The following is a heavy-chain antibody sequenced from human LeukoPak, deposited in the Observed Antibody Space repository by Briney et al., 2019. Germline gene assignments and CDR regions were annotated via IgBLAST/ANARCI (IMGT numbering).Heavy chain of an antibody. J-gene: IGHJ4*02. D-gene: IGHD5-18*01. CDR1: GFTFSSYG. V-gene: IGHV3-33*06. Sequence: GRSLRLPCAASGFTFSSYGMHWVRQAPGKGLEWVAVIWYDGSNKYYADSVKGRFTISRDNSKNTLYLQMNSLRAEDTAVYYCAKALTPRDTAMVKGYWGQGTLVTVSS. CDR2: IWYDGSNK. CDR3: AKALTPRDTAMVKGY.